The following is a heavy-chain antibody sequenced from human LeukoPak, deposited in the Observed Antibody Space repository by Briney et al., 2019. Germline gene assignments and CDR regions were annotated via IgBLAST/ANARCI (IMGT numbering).Heavy chain of an antibody. CDR3: ARDDAGDGFDY. CDR1: GFTFSSYS. D-gene: IGHD5-24*01. J-gene: IGHJ4*02. Sequence: AGGALRLSCAASGFTFSSYSRNWVRQAPGKGLEWVSSISSSSSYIYYAGSVKGRFTISRDNAQPSLYLQMHSLSAEDTAVYSRARDDAGDGFDYWGPGTLVPVSS. CDR2: ISSSSSYI. V-gene: IGHV3-21*01.